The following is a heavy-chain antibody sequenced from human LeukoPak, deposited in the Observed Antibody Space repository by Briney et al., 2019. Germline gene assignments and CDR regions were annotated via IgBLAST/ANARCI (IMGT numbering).Heavy chain of an antibody. Sequence: GGSLRLSCAASGFTFSSYWMSWVRQAPGKGLEWVANIKQDGSEKYYVDSVKGRFTISRDNAKNSLYLQMNSLRAEDTAVYYCARDGSDSSGYRDYYFDYWGQGTLVTVSS. V-gene: IGHV3-7*01. J-gene: IGHJ4*02. D-gene: IGHD3-22*01. CDR3: ARDGSDSSGYRDYYFDY. CDR2: IKQDGSEK. CDR1: GFTFSSYW.